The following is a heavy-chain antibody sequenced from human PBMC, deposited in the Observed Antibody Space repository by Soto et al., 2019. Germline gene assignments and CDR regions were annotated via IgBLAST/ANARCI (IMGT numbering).Heavy chain of an antibody. CDR2: IYYSGST. V-gene: IGHV4-39*01. Sequence: SESLSLTCTVSGGSISSSSYYWGWIRQPPGKGLEWIGNIYYSGSTFYNPSLKSRLTISVDTSKNQFSLKLSSVTAADTAVYYCMLGSGWKDFDYWGQGTLVTVSS. CDR1: GGSISSSSYY. CDR3: MLGSGWKDFDY. D-gene: IGHD3-22*01. J-gene: IGHJ4*02.